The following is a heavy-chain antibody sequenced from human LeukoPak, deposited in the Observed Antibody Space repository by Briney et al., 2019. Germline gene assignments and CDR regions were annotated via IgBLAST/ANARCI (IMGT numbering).Heavy chain of an antibody. J-gene: IGHJ5*02. CDR3: ARGRGGGGSSNNWFDP. V-gene: IGHV4-59*01. Sequence: SETLSLTCTVSGGSINSYYWSWIRQPPGKGLEWIGYIYYSGSTNYNPSLKSRVTISVDTSKNQFSLKLSSVTAADTAVYYYARGRGGGGSSNNWFDPWGQGTLVTVSS. D-gene: IGHD2-15*01. CDR2: IYYSGST. CDR1: GGSINSYY.